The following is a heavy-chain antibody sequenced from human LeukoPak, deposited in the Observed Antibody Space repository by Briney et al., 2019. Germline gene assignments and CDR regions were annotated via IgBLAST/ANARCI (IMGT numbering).Heavy chain of an antibody. V-gene: IGHV1-69*05. J-gene: IGHJ5*02. CDR3: ARGRGNSSVRFDP. CDR2: IIPIFGTA. D-gene: IGHD6-25*01. CDR1: GGTFSSYA. Sequence: EASVKVSCKASGGTFSSYAISWVRQAPGQGLEWMGGIIPIFGTANYAQKFQGRVTMTRDMSTSTVYMELSSLRSEDTAVYYCARGRGNSSVRFDPWGQGTLVTVSS.